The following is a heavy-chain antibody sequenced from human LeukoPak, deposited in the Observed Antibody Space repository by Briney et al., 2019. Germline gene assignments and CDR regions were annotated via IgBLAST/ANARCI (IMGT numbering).Heavy chain of an antibody. Sequence: GGSLRLSCAVSGFTFSSYEMNWVRQAPGKGLEWVSYISSSGSTIYYGDSVKGRFTISRDNAKNSLYLQMNSLRAEDTAVYYCARGNMVTTLDGYWGQGTLVTVSS. V-gene: IGHV3-48*03. J-gene: IGHJ4*02. CDR3: ARGNMVTTLDGY. D-gene: IGHD4-17*01. CDR2: ISSSGSTI. CDR1: GFTFSSYE.